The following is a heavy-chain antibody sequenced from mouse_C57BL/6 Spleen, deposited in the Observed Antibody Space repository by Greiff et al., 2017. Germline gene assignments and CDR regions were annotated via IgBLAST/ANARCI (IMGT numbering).Heavy chain of an antibody. CDR1: GYTFTSYW. D-gene: IGHD1-1*01. Sequence: QVQLQQPGAELVRPGSSVKLSCKASGYTFTSYWLPWVKQRPIQGLEWIGNIAPSDSETHYNQKFKDKATLAVDKASSTAYMQHSSLTSEDSSVFYCAGGGDYGRYYAMDYWGQGTSVTVSS. CDR3: AGGGDYGRYYAMDY. V-gene: IGHV1-52*01. J-gene: IGHJ4*01. CDR2: IAPSDSET.